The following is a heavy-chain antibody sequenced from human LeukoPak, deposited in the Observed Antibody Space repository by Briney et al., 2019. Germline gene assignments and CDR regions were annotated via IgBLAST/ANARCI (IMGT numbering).Heavy chain of an antibody. D-gene: IGHD2-21*01. CDR1: GGSFSGYY. J-gene: IGHJ4*02. Sequence: SETLSLTCAVYGGSFSGYYWSWIHQPPGKGLEWIGEINHSGSTNYNPSLKSRVTISVDTSKNQFSLKLSSVTAADTAVYYCARAPARGGDFDYWGQGTLVTVSS. V-gene: IGHV4-34*01. CDR2: INHSGST. CDR3: ARAPARGGDFDY.